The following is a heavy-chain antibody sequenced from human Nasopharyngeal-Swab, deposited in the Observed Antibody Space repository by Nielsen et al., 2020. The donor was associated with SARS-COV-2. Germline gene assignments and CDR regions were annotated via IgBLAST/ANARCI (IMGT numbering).Heavy chain of an antibody. Sequence: ASVKVSCKASGYSFRSYGINWVRPAPGQGLEWMGWISVYNADTNYAQKLQGRVSMTTDTSTSTAYMELRSLRSDDTAVYYCARDIEEWLVVHCLSFDYWGQGTLVTVSS. CDR1: GYSFRSYG. CDR3: ARDIEEWLVVHCLSFDY. CDR2: ISVYNADT. D-gene: IGHD3-3*01. V-gene: IGHV1-18*01. J-gene: IGHJ4*02.